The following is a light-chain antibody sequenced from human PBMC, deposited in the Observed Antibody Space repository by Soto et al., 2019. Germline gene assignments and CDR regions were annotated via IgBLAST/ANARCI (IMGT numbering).Light chain of an antibody. J-gene: IGKJ1*01. CDR2: LGS. Sequence: DIVMTQSPLSLPVTPGEPASISCRSSQSLLHSNGYNYLDWYLQKPGQSPQLLIYLGSNRASGVPDKFSGSGSGTDFRQKISRVEAEDVGAYNCRQAQQTGTFGEGTKVDI. CDR3: RQAQQTGT. CDR1: QSLLHSNGYNY. V-gene: IGKV2-28*01.